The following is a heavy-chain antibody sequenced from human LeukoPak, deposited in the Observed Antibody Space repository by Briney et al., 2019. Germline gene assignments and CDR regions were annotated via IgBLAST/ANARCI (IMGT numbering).Heavy chain of an antibody. V-gene: IGHV4-61*02. CDR2: IYSSGTT. CDR1: GDSISSDRYS. CDR3: ARIHANWCHPLDS. D-gene: IGHD4/OR15-4a*01. Sequence: SETLSLTCTVSGDSISSDRYSWTWIRQPAGKGLECIGRIYSSGTTNYNPSLKSRVTISVDTSKNQFSLNLSSVTAADTAVYYCARIHANWCHPLDSWGQGTLVTVSS. J-gene: IGHJ4*02.